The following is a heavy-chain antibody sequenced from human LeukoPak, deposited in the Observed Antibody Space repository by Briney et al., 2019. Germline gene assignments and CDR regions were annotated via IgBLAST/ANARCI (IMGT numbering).Heavy chain of an antibody. Sequence: SETLSLTCAVYGGSFSGYYWSWIRQPPGKGLEWIREINHSGSTNYNPSLKSRVTISVDTSKNQFSLKLSSVTAADTAVYYCARAGFGELPDYWGQGTLVTVSS. CDR1: GGSFSGYY. V-gene: IGHV4-34*01. D-gene: IGHD3-10*01. CDR3: ARAGFGELPDY. CDR2: INHSGST. J-gene: IGHJ4*02.